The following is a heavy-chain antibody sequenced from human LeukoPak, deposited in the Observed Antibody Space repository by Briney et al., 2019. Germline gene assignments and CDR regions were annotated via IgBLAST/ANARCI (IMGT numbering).Heavy chain of an antibody. CDR2: ISYDGSNK. CDR1: GFTFSSYV. Sequence: PGRSLRLSCAASGFTFSSYVIHWVRQAPGKGLEWVAVISYDGSNKYYADSVKGRFTISRDNSKNTLYLQMNSLRAEDTAVYYCARSLFETQDYFDYWGQGTLVTVSS. D-gene: IGHD3-10*01. V-gene: IGHV3-30-3*01. J-gene: IGHJ4*02. CDR3: ARSLFETQDYFDY.